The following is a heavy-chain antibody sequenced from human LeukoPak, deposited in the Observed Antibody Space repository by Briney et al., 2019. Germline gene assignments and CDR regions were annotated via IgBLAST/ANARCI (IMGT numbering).Heavy chain of an antibody. CDR1: GGSISSGGYY. CDR2: IYHSGST. D-gene: IGHD6-13*01. Sequence: SETLSLTCTVSGGSISSGGYYWSWIRQPPGKGLEWIGYIYHSGSTYYNPSLESRVTISVDRSKNQFSLKLSSVTAADTAVYYCARVGVYSSSWGFDYWGQGTLVTVSS. J-gene: IGHJ4*02. V-gene: IGHV4-30-2*01. CDR3: ARVGVYSSSWGFDY.